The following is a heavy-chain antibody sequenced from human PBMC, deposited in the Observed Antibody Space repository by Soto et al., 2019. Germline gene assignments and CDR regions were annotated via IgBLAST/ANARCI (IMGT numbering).Heavy chain of an antibody. D-gene: IGHD2-2*01. CDR3: ARVAPYQRVAIDY. Sequence: SETLSLTCTVSGGSISGYYWSWIRQPPGKGLEWIGYIYYSGSTNYNPSLKSRVTISVDTSKNQFSLKLSSVTAADTAVYYCARVAPYQRVAIDYWGQGTLVTVSS. CDR1: GGSISGYY. CDR2: IYYSGST. V-gene: IGHV4-59*01. J-gene: IGHJ4*02.